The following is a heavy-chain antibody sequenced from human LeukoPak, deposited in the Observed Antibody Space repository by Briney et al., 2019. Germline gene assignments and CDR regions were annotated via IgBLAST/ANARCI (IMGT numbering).Heavy chain of an antibody. D-gene: IGHD6-13*01. J-gene: IGHJ6*03. CDR3: ARVRKQQLVWPQSYYYYYMDV. V-gene: IGHV3-48*04. CDR1: GFTFSSYS. Sequence: GGSLRLSCAASGFTFSSYSMNWVRQAPGKGLEWVSYTSSSGSTIYYADSVKGRFTISRDNAKNSLYLQMNSLRAEDTAVYYCARVRKQQLVWPQSYYYYYMDVWGKGTTVTISS. CDR2: TSSSGSTI.